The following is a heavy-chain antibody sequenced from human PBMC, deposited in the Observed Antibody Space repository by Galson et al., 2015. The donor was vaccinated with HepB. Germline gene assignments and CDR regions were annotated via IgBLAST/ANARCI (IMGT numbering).Heavy chain of an antibody. Sequence: SLRLSCAASGFTFRSYWMSWVRQAPGKGLEWVANIKQDGSEKYYVDSVKGRFTISRDNDKNSLYLKMNSLRAEDAAVYICARDPGSSWYDAFDIWGQVTMVTVSS. CDR3: ARDPGSSWYDAFDI. CDR2: IKQDGSEK. D-gene: IGHD6-13*01. J-gene: IGHJ3*02. V-gene: IGHV3-7*03. CDR1: GFTFRSYW.